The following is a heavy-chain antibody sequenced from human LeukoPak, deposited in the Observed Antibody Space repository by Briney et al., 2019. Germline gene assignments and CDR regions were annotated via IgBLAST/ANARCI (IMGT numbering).Heavy chain of an antibody. J-gene: IGHJ5*02. D-gene: IGHD3-3*01. CDR3: TKARRISIYGEVWPDWFET. V-gene: IGHV1-18*01. CDR1: GYTVMTNG. CDR2: VHSYTGDT. Sequence: ASVTVSCKTYGYTVMTNGISWVWHPPGPGLEWVGWVHSYTGDTKYAQKFQGRVTMTADSATATGYMELRSLTSDDTATYYCTKARRISIYGEVWPDWFETWGQGTLLTVTS.